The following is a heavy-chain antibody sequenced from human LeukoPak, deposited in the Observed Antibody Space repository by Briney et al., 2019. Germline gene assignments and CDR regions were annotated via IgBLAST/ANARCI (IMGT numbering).Heavy chain of an antibody. D-gene: IGHD2-2*01. V-gene: IGHV3-23*01. J-gene: IGHJ4*02. Sequence: GGSLRLSCAASGFTFSDYYMSWIRQAPGKGLEWVSAISGSGGSTYYADSVKGRFTISRDNSKNTLYLQMNSLRAEDTAVYYCAKAHCSSTSCYFDYWGQGTLVTVSS. CDR1: GFTFSDYY. CDR2: ISGSGGST. CDR3: AKAHCSSTSCYFDY.